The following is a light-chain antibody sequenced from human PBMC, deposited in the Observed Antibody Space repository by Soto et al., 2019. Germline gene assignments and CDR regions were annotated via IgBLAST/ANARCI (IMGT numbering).Light chain of an antibody. CDR1: QNVNSN. CDR2: GAS. Sequence: EIVMTQSPATLSMSPGERATLSCRATQNVNSNLAWYQHRPGQAPRLLIYGASIRPTGIPDRFSGSGSGTEFTLNSDSLQSEDFAVYYCQQYNDWPHMYTFGQGTKLEIK. CDR3: QQYNDWPHMYT. V-gene: IGKV3-15*01. J-gene: IGKJ2*01.